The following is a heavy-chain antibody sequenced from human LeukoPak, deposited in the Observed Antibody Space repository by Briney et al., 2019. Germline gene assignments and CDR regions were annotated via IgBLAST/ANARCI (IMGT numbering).Heavy chain of an antibody. Sequence: PGGSLRLSCAASGFAFSSHAMTWVRQAPGKGLEWVSGISWNSGSIGYADSVKGRFTISRDNTKNSLYLQMNSLRAEDTALYYCAKNRYSSGWYDLDYWGQGTLVTVSS. D-gene: IGHD6-19*01. CDR2: ISWNSGSI. CDR3: AKNRYSSGWYDLDY. J-gene: IGHJ4*02. CDR1: GFAFSSHA. V-gene: IGHV3-9*01.